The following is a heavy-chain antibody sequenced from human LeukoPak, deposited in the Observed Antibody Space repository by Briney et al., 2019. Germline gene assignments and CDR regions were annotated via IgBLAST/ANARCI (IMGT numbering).Heavy chain of an antibody. CDR1: GFTFSSYA. CDR3: ARDVGTPYYCGSGSSNWFDP. CDR2: ISYDGSNK. Sequence: QPGGSLRLSCAASGFTFSSYAMHWVRQAPGKGLEWVAVISYDGSNKYYADSVKGRFTISRDNSKNTLYLQMNSLRAEDTAVYYCARDVGTPYYCGSGSSNWFDPWGQGTLVTVSS. J-gene: IGHJ5*02. D-gene: IGHD3-10*01. V-gene: IGHV3-30-3*01.